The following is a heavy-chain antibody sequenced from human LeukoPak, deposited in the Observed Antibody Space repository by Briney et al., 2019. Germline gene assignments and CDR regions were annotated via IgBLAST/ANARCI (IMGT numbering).Heavy chain of an antibody. V-gene: IGHV3-21*01. CDR3: ARDLGPATAILNWFDR. CDR2: ISSSSSYI. CDR1: GFTFSSYS. J-gene: IGHJ5*02. Sequence: GGSLRLSCAASGFTFSSYSMNWVRQAPGKGLEWVSSISSSSSYIYYADSVKGRFTISRDNAKNSLYLQMNSLRAEDTAVYYCARDLGPATAILNWFDRWGQGTLVTVSS. D-gene: IGHD2-2*02.